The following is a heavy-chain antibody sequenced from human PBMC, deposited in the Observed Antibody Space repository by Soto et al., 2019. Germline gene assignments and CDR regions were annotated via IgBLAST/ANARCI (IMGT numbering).Heavy chain of an antibody. V-gene: IGHV3-11*01. J-gene: IGHJ4*02. CDR2: ISSSGSTI. Sequence: GGSLRLSCAASGFTFSDYYMSWIRQAPGKGLEWVSYISSSGSTIYYADSVKGRLTISRDNAKNSLYLQMNSLRAEDTAVYYCAMRGYSYESVRIDYWGQGTLVTVSS. D-gene: IGHD5-18*01. CDR1: GFTFSDYY. CDR3: AMRGYSYESVRIDY.